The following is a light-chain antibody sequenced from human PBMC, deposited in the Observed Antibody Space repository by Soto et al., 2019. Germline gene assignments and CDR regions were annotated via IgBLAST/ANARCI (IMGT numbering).Light chain of an antibody. V-gene: IGKV1-39*01. CDR2: AAS. CDR1: QSISSY. J-gene: IGKJ2*01. CDR3: QQSYSTPPVT. Sequence: DIQMTQSPSSLSASVGDRVTITCRASQSISSYLNWYQQKPGKATKLLVYAASSLQSGVPSRFSGSGSGTDFTLTISSLQPEDFATYSCQQSYSTPPVTFGQGTKLEIK.